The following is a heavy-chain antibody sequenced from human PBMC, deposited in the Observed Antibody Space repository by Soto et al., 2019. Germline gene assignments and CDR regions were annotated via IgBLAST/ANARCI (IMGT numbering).Heavy chain of an antibody. J-gene: IGHJ4*02. CDR2: IYYSGST. CDR3: ARDPIVGATRFDY. CDR1: GGSVSSGSYY. V-gene: IGHV4-61*01. Sequence: SETLSLTCTVSGGSVSSGSYYWSWIRQPPGKGLEWIGYIYYSGSTNYNPSLKSRVTISVDTSRNQFSLKLSSVTAADTAVYYCARDPIVGATRFDYWGQGTLVTVS. D-gene: IGHD1-26*01.